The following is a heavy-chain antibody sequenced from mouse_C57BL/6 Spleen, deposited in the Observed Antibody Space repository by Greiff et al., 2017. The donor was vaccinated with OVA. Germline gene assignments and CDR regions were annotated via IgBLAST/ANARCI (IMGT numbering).Heavy chain of an antibody. D-gene: IGHD2-1*01. CDR2: IHPNSGST. CDR1: GYTFTSYW. J-gene: IGHJ3*01. CDR3: ARSDGNYGSWFAY. Sequence: QVQLKQPGAELVKPGASVKLSCKASGYTFTSYWMHWVKQRPGQGLEWIGMIHPNSGSTNYNEKFKSKATLTVDKSSSTAYMQLSSLTSEDSAVYYCARSDGNYGSWFAYWGQGTLVTVSA. V-gene: IGHV1-64*01.